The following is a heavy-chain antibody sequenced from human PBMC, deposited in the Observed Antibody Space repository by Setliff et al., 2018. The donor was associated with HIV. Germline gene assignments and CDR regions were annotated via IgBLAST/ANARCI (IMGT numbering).Heavy chain of an antibody. J-gene: IGHJ6*03. V-gene: IGHV4-4*09. Sequence: SETLSLTCTVSGGSISNYYWNWIRQPPGKGLEWIGYIYPSGSTNYNPSFKSRVTLSLDTSKNQFSLKLTSVTAADTAVYYCARGLRSSWYNYYYYMDVWGKGTTVTVSS. CDR2: IYPSGST. CDR1: GGSISNYY. CDR3: ARGLRSSWYNYYYYMDV. D-gene: IGHD6-13*01.